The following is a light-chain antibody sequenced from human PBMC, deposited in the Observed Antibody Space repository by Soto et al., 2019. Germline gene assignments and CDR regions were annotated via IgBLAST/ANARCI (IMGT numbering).Light chain of an antibody. CDR3: QQYSKWPLT. Sequence: EIVMTQSPATLSVSPGEKATLSCRASQSVNNNLAWYQQKPGQAPRLLIYFASTRATGIPARFSGSWSGTEFSLTISSLQSEDFAVYYCQQYSKWPLTFGGGTKVETK. V-gene: IGKV3-15*01. J-gene: IGKJ4*01. CDR2: FAS. CDR1: QSVNNN.